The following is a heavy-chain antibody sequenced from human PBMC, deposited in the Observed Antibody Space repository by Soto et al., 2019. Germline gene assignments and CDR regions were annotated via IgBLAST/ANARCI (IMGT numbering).Heavy chain of an antibody. CDR3: LKDAPNGSIDD. D-gene: IGHD3-10*01. CDR2: VSPTGDTV. J-gene: IGHJ4*02. V-gene: IGHV3-9*01. CDR1: GFRFEQYV. Sequence: VQVVASGGGLVQPGRSLRLSCAVSGFRFEQYVMHWVRQAPGKGLECVSTVSPTGDTVAYADSVEGRFTVSRDNAKNSLYLQMISLKGDVTAFYYCLKDAPNGSIDDWGQGTLVTVSS.